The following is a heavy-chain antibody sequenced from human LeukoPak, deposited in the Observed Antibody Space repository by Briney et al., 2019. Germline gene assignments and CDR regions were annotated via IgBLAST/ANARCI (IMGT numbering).Heavy chain of an antibody. Sequence: SVKVSCKASGGTFSNYAISWVRQAPGQGLEWMGRIIPIFGTANYAQKFQGRVTITTDESTSTAYMELSSLRFEDTAVYYCAYCPHYYDSSGPPGLYLYMDVWGKGTTVTVSS. D-gene: IGHD3-22*01. J-gene: IGHJ6*03. V-gene: IGHV1-69*05. CDR2: IIPIFGTA. CDR1: GGTFSNYA. CDR3: AYCPHYYDSSGPPGLYLYMDV.